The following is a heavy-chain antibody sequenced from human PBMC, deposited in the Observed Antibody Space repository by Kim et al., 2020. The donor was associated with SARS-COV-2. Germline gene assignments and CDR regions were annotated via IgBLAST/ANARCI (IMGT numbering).Heavy chain of an antibody. CDR1: GFTFSSYW. CDR3: ARVSPKASVAAMKY. Sequence: GGSLRLSCAASGFTFSSYWMHWVRQAPGKGLVWVSRINSDGSSTSYADSVKGRFTISRDNAKNTLYLQMNSLRAEDTAVYYCARVSPKASVAAMKYWGQGTLVTVSS. J-gene: IGHJ4*02. V-gene: IGHV3-74*01. CDR2: INSDGSST. D-gene: IGHD6-19*01.